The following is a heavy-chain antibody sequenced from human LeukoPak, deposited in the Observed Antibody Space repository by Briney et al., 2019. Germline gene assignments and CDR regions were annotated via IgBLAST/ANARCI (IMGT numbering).Heavy chain of an antibody. J-gene: IGHJ4*02. V-gene: IGHV3-53*01. Sequence: GGSLRLSCAASGFTVSSNYMSWVRQAPGKGLERVSIIYSGGSTFYADSVKGRFTVSRDNSKNTLYLQMNSLRAEDTAVYYCAKAGVVVAATPFFDYWGQGTLVTVSS. CDR3: AKAGVVVAATPFFDY. D-gene: IGHD2-15*01. CDR2: IYSGGST. CDR1: GFTVSSNY.